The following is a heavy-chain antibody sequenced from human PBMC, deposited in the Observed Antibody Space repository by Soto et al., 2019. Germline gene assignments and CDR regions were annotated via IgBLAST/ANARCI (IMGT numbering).Heavy chain of an antibody. CDR3: ARDRYSSGWYDLDY. V-gene: IGHV3-33*01. D-gene: IGHD6-19*01. J-gene: IGHJ4*02. CDR1: GFTFSSYG. Sequence: GASLRLSCAASGFTFSSYGMHWVRQAPGKGLEWVSVIWYDGSDKYYADSVKGRFTISRDNSKNTLYLQMNSLRAEDTAVYYCARDRYSSGWYDLDYWGQGTLVTVSS. CDR2: IWYDGSDK.